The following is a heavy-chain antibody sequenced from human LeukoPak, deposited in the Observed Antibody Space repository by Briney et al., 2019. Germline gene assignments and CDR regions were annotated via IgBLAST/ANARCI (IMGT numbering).Heavy chain of an antibody. V-gene: IGHV3-23*01. CDR3: AKGRDLLWFGELPLDY. CDR1: GFTFDDYG. D-gene: IGHD3-10*01. CDR2: ISGSGGST. Sequence: AGGSLRLSCAASGFTFDDYGMSWVRQAPGKGLEWVSAISGSGGSTYYADSVKGRFTISRDNSKNTLYLQMTSLRAEDTAVYYCAKGRDLLWFGELPLDYWGQGTLVTVSS. J-gene: IGHJ4*02.